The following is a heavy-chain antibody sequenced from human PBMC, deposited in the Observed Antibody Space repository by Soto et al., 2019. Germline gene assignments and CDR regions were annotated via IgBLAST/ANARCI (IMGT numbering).Heavy chain of an antibody. CDR1: GFTFSSYA. Sequence: GGSLRLSCAASGFTFSSYAMSWVRQAPGKGLEWVSAISGSGGSTYYADSVKGRFTISRDNSKNTLYLQMNSLRAEDTAVYYCAKELDWGNYDILTGSPLDYWGQGTLVTVSS. J-gene: IGHJ4*02. V-gene: IGHV3-23*01. CDR2: ISGSGGST. D-gene: IGHD3-9*01. CDR3: AKELDWGNYDILTGSPLDY.